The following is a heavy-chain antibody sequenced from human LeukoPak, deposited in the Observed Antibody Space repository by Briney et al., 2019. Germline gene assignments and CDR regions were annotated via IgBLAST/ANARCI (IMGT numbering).Heavy chain of an antibody. V-gene: IGHV1-2*02. CDR2: INPNSGGT. CDR3: ARSDVWFGERYMDV. D-gene: IGHD3-10*01. Sequence: GASVKVSCKASGYTFTGYYMHWVRQAPGQGLEWMGWINPNSGGTNYAQKFQGRVTMTRDTSISTAYMELSRLRSDDTAVYYCARSDVWFGERYMDVWGKGTTVTVSS. CDR1: GYTFTGYY. J-gene: IGHJ6*03.